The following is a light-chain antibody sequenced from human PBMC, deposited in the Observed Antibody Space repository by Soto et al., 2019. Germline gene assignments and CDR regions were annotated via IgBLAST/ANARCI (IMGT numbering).Light chain of an antibody. J-gene: IGLJ1*01. CDR1: SSNIGKNY. CDR3: GTWDSSLGAFV. Sequence: SVLTQPPSVSAAPGQKVTISCSGSSSNIGKNYVSWYQQLPLTAPKLLIYDNNKRPSGIPDRFSGSKSGTSATLGITGLQTGDEADYYCGTWDSSLGAFVFGTGTKVTVL. CDR2: DNN. V-gene: IGLV1-51*01.